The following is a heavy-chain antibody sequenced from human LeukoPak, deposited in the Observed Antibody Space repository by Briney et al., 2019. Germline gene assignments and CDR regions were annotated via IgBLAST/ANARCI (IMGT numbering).Heavy chain of an antibody. CDR3: AREGNDHSYSSGSPTAEYLQH. CDR2: IWCGGNNI. D-gene: IGHD3-22*01. J-gene: IGHJ1*01. Sequence: GGSLRLSCAASGFTFSNYGMHWVRQAPGKGLEWVAVIWCGGNNIYYAESVKGRFTISRDNSKNTLYRQMNSLRTEDTAVYWCAREGNDHSYSSGSPTAEYLQHWGRGTLVTVSS. V-gene: IGHV3-33*01. CDR1: GFTFSNYG.